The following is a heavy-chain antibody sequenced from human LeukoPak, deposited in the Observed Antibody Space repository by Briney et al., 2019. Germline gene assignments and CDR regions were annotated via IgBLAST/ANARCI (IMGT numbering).Heavy chain of an antibody. V-gene: IGHV1-18*01. CDR3: ARDYEMDTAMVAYFDY. D-gene: IGHD5-18*01. Sequence: ASVKVSCKASGYTFTSYGISWVRQAPGQGLEWMGWISAYNGNTNYAQKLQGRVTMTTDTSTSTAYMELRSLRSDDTAVYYCARDYEMDTAMVAYFDYWGQGTLVTVSS. J-gene: IGHJ4*02. CDR1: GYTFTSYG. CDR2: ISAYNGNT.